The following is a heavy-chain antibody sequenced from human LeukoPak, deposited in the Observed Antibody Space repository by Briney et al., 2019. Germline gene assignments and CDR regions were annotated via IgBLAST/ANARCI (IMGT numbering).Heavy chain of an antibody. CDR1: GFTFSSYA. Sequence: GRSLRLSCAASGFTFSSYAMHWVRQAPGKGLEWVAVISYDGSNKYYADSVKGRFTISRDNSKNTLYLQMNSLRAEDTAVYYCASLGILDYWGQGTLVTVSS. D-gene: IGHD3-16*01. CDR3: ASLGILDY. J-gene: IGHJ4*02. V-gene: IGHV3-30-3*01. CDR2: ISYDGSNK.